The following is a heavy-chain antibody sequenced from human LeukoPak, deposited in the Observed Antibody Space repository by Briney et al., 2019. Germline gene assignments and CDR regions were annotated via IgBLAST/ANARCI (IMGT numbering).Heavy chain of an antibody. CDR2: IYYSGST. D-gene: IGHD3-22*01. CDR3: ASGVVVITTRPFDY. J-gene: IGHJ4*02. CDR1: GGSISSSSYY. V-gene: IGHV4-39*01. Sequence: SETLSLTCTVSGGSISSSSYYWGWIRQPPGKGLEWIGNIYYSGSTYYNPSLKSRVTISVDTSKNQFSLKLSSVTAADTAVYYCASGVVVITTRPFDYWGQGTLVTVSS.